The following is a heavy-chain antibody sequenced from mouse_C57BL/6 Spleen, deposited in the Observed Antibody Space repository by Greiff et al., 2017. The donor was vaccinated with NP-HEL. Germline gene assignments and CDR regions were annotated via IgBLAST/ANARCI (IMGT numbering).Heavy chain of an antibody. J-gene: IGHJ4*01. Sequence: QVQLQQPGAELVRPGSSVKLSCKASGYTFTSYWMDWVKQRPGQGLEWIGNIYPSDSETHYNQKFKDKATLTVDKSSSTAYMQLSSLTSEDSAVYYCARFGGPWGHYYAMDYWGQGTSVTVSS. CDR3: ARFGGPWGHYYAMDY. CDR1: GYTFTSYW. V-gene: IGHV1-61*01. CDR2: IYPSDSET.